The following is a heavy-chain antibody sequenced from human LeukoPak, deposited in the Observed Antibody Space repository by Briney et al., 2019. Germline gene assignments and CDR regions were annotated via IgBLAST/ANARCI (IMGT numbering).Heavy chain of an antibody. D-gene: IGHD3-10*01. CDR2: IYYSGST. J-gene: IGHJ3*02. CDR3: ARERVLLWFGDAFDI. CDR1: GGSISSGDYY. Sequence: SETLSLTCTVSGGSISSGDYYWSWIRQPPGKGLEWIGYIYYSGSTYYNPSLKSRVTISVDTSKNQFSLKLSSVTAADTAVYYCARERVLLWFGDAFDIWGQGTMVTVSS. V-gene: IGHV4-30-4*01.